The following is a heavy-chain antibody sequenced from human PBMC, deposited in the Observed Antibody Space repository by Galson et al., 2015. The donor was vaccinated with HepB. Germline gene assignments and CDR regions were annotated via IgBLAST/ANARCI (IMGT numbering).Heavy chain of an antibody. Sequence: SLRLSCAASGFTFSSYSMNWVRQAPGKGLEWVSSISSSSSYIYYADSVKGRFTISRDNAKNSLYLQMNSLRAEDTAVYYSARDGDYYDSSGYYPNDYWGQGTLVTVSS. CDR2: ISSSSSYI. V-gene: IGHV3-21*01. CDR3: ARDGDYYDSSGYYPNDY. J-gene: IGHJ4*02. D-gene: IGHD3-22*01. CDR1: GFTFSSYS.